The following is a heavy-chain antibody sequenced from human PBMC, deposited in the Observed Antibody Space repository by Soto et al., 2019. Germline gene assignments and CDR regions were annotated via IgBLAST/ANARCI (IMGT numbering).Heavy chain of an antibody. CDR1: GYRLSSFW. Sequence: GESLKISCQGSGYRLSSFWIGWVRQMPGKGLEWMGIAQPGHSDTRYSPAFQGHVTISADESTNTAYLQWSSLRASDTAMYFRARHGYSSSWYPDHWGQGTLVTVSS. CDR3: ARHGYSSSWYPDH. V-gene: IGHV5-51*01. CDR2: AQPGHSDT. J-gene: IGHJ4*02. D-gene: IGHD6-13*01.